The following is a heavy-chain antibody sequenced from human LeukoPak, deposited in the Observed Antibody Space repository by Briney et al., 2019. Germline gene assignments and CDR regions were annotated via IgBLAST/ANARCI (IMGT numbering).Heavy chain of an antibody. CDR1: GFTVSSNY. CDR3: ARDSGWGNYYFDY. J-gene: IGHJ4*02. D-gene: IGHD6-19*01. CDR2: IYSGGST. Sequence: PGGSLRLSCAASGFTVSSNYMSWVRQAPREGLEWVSVIYSGGSTYYADSVKGRFTISRDNSKNTLYLQMNSLRAEDTAVYYCARDSGWGNYYFDYWGQGTLVTVSS. V-gene: IGHV3-66*01.